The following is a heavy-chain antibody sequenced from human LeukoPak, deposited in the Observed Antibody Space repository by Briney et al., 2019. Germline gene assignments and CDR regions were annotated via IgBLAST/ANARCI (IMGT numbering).Heavy chain of an antibody. CDR3: ARAYTGYYYDSSGYPYYLDY. CDR1: GFTFSSYA. Sequence: GGSLRLSCAASGFTFSSYAMSWVRQAPGKGLELVSAISGSGGSTYYADSVKGRFTISRDNSKNTLYLQMNSLRAEDTAVYYCARAYTGYYYDSSGYPYYLDYWGQGTLVTVSS. D-gene: IGHD3-22*01. CDR2: ISGSGGST. J-gene: IGHJ4*02. V-gene: IGHV3-23*01.